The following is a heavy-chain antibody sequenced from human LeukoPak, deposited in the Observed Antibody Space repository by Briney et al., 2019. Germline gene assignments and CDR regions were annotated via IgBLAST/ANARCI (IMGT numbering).Heavy chain of an antibody. CDR3: ARSGYADLFDY. CDR1: GGSISNFY. J-gene: IGHJ4*02. D-gene: IGHD5-12*01. V-gene: IGHV4-59*01. Sequence: SETLSLTCTVSGGSISNFYWSWIRQPPGKGLEWIGYIYSSGGTNYNPSLGGRVTISVDTSKNQFSLKVSFVTAADTAVYYCARSGYADLFDYWGRGTLVTVSS. CDR2: IYSSGGT.